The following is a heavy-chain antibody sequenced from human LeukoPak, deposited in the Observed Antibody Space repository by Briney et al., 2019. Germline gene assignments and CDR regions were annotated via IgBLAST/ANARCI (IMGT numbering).Heavy chain of an antibody. J-gene: IGHJ4*02. V-gene: IGHV3-30*18. D-gene: IGHD1-26*01. CDR2: ISYDGSNK. CDR1: GFTFSSYG. Sequence: GGSLRLSSAASGFTFSSYGMHWVRQAPGKGLEWVAVISYDGSNKYYADSVKGRFTISRDNSKNTLYLQMNSLRAEDTAVYYCAKDLSNGWELLNFDYWGQGTLVTVSS. CDR3: AKDLSNGWELLNFDY.